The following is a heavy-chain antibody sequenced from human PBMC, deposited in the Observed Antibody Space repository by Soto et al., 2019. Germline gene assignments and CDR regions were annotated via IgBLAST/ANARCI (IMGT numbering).Heavy chain of an antibody. V-gene: IGHV3-23*01. CDR1: GFTFSSSA. D-gene: IGHD1-1*01. CDR2: ISGNSRST. J-gene: IGHJ4*02. Sequence: EVQVLESGGGLVQPGGSLRLSCAASGFTFSSSAMGWVRQGPWKGLEWVSLISGNSRSTYYVDSVKGRFAISRDNSKNTLYLQLTSLRAEDTAIYYCATQDFRGTTGTTWGQGTLVTVSS. CDR3: ATQDFRGTTGTT.